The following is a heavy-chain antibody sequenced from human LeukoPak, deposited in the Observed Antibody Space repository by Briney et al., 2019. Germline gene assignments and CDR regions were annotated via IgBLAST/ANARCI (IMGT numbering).Heavy chain of an antibody. CDR3: ARGGGYYKNFDY. V-gene: IGHV4-59*01. D-gene: IGHD2-21*02. J-gene: IGHJ4*02. CDR1: GDSISPYY. CDR2: IYYSGST. Sequence: SETLSLTCTVSGDSISPYYWSWIRQPPGKGLEWIGYIYYSGSTNYNPSPKSRVTISVDTSKNQFSLKLSSVTAADTAVYYCARGGGYYKNFDYWGRGTLVTVSS.